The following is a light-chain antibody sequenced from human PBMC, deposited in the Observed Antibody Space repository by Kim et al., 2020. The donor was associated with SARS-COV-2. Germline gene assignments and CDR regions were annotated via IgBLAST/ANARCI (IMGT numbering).Light chain of an antibody. V-gene: IGKV1-16*02. Sequence: ASGGEIFTITCRASQDISNSLAWFQQKPGEVPKCLMYATSSLQSGVPSKFSGSGSGTDFTLTISSLQPEDFATYFCQQYKSYPLTFGGGTKVDIK. CDR1: QDISNS. J-gene: IGKJ4*01. CDR2: ATS. CDR3: QQYKSYPLT.